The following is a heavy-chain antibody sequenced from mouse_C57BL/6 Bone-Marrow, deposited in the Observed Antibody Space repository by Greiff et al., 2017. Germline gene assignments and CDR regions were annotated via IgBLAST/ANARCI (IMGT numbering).Heavy chain of an antibody. V-gene: IGHV1-22*01. CDR2: INPNNGGT. J-gene: IGHJ3*01. Sequence: VQLQQSGPELVKPGASVKMSCKASGYTFTDYNMHWVKQSHGKSLEWIGYINPNNGGTSYNQKFKGKATLTVNKSSSTAYMELRSLTSEDSAVYYWARCDLLWLRRAFAYWGQGTLVTVSA. CDR3: ARCDLLWLRRAFAY. CDR1: GYTFTDYN. D-gene: IGHD2-2*01.